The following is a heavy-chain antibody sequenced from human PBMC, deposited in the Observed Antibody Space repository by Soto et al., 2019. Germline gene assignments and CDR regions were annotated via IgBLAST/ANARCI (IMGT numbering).Heavy chain of an antibody. CDR1: GFSLTRNGVG. J-gene: IGHJ4*02. V-gene: IGHV2-5*02. Sequence: QITLKESGPTLVSPTQTLTLTCTFSGFSLTRNGVGVGWIRQPPGKALEWLALIFGDDDKRYSPSLRNRLTITKDTSKNQVVLTMIAMDPEDTATYYCAHRGMYFYFGFWGQGTLVTVSS. CDR3: AHRGMYFYFGF. D-gene: IGHD3-16*01. CDR2: IFGDDDK.